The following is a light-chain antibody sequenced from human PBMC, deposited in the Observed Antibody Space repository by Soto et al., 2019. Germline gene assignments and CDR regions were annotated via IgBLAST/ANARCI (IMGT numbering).Light chain of an antibody. CDR1: QSVTSF. CDR3: QQRSNWPLT. J-gene: IGKJ4*01. CDR2: DVS. Sequence: EIVLTQSPVTLSLSPGERATLSCRASQSVTSFLAWYQQKPGQAPRLLIYDVSNRATGIPARFSGSGSGTDFTLTISMLEPEDFAVYYCQQRSNWPLTFGGGTKVEIK. V-gene: IGKV3-11*01.